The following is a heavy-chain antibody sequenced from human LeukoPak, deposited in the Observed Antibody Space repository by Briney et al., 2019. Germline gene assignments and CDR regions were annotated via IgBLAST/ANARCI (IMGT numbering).Heavy chain of an antibody. D-gene: IGHD3-9*01. CDR3: TSQPFDWFTARGAFDI. CDR2: ISSSSSYI. Sequence: GGSLRLSCAASGFTFSSYSMNWVRQAPGKGLEWVSSISSSSSYIYYADSVKGRFTISRDNAKNSLYLQMNSLKTEDTAVYYCTSQPFDWFTARGAFDIWGQGTMVTVSS. CDR1: GFTFSSYS. J-gene: IGHJ3*02. V-gene: IGHV3-21*03.